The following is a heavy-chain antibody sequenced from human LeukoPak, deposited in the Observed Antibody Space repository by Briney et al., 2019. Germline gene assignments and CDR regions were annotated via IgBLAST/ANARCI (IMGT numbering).Heavy chain of an antibody. D-gene: IGHD5-12*01. V-gene: IGHV4-59*01. CDR3: ARAISSPGYSGYGPSWEAYYYYYMDV. Sequence: SETLSLTCTVSGGSISSYYWSWVRQPPGKGLEWIWYIYYSGSTDYNPSPMSRVSISVDTSKNQFSVKLISVPAADTAVYYCARAISSPGYSGYGPSWEAYYYYYMDVWGKGTTVTVSS. CDR1: GGSISSYY. J-gene: IGHJ6*03. CDR2: IYYSGST.